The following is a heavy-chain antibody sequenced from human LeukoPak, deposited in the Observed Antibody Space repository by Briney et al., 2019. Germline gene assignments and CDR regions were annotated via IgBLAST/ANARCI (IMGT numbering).Heavy chain of an antibody. CDR2: IHYSGST. CDR1: GGSISSHY. D-gene: IGHD3-22*01. Sequence: PSETLSLTCSGSGGSISSHYWSWIRQPPGKGLEWIGFIHYSGSTNYNPSLKSRVNILVDTSKSQFSLKLTSVTAADTAIYYCARLPGYNYESRGSFDPWGQGTLVTVSP. V-gene: IGHV4-59*11. J-gene: IGHJ5*02. CDR3: ARLPGYNYESRGSFDP.